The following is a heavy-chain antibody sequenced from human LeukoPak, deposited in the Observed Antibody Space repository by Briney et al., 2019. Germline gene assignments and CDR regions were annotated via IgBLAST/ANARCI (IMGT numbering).Heavy chain of an antibody. V-gene: IGHV4-34*01. CDR3: ARGDPRHRGSINCYVIFDT. CDR1: GGSFSGYF. D-gene: IGHD2-21*01. CDR2: INHSRGT. Sequence: PSETLSLTCAVDGGSFSGYFWSWIRQPPGKGLEWIGDINHSRGTNYNPSLKSRVTISEDTSERQFSLHLTSVTAADTAVYYCARGDPRHRGSINCYVIFDTWGQGTLVTVSS. J-gene: IGHJ4*02.